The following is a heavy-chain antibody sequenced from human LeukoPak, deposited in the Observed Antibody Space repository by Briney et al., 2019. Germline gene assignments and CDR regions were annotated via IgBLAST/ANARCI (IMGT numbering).Heavy chain of an antibody. CDR3: ARLLSGMDV. V-gene: IGHV4-59*01. J-gene: IGHJ6*03. Sequence: SSETLSLTCTVSGGSISPYYWGWIRQPPGKGLEWIGYISYSGDTNYNPSLKSRVTISVDTSKNQFSLKLSSVTAADTAVYYCARLLSGMDVWGKGTTVTVSS. CDR2: ISYSGDT. CDR1: GGSISPYY. D-gene: IGHD2-8*02.